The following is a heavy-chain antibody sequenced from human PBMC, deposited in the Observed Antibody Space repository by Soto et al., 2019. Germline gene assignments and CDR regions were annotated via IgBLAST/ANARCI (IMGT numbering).Heavy chain of an antibody. V-gene: IGHV3-21*01. CDR1: GFTFSSYS. CDR3: ASEYSSSLNHGMDV. J-gene: IGHJ6*02. D-gene: IGHD6-13*01. CDR2: ISSSSSYI. Sequence: PRLSCAASGFTFSSYSMNWVRQAPGKGLEWVSSISSSSSYIYYADSVKGRFTISRDNAKNSLYLQMNSLRAEDTAVYYCASEYSSSLNHGMDVWGQGTTVTVSS.